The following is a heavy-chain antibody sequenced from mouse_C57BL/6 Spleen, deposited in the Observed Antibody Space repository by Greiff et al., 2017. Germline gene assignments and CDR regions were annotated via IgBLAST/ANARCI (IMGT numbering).Heavy chain of an antibody. D-gene: IGHD2-4*01. CDR3: ARYDDYDGFAY. CDR1: GYTFTSYW. J-gene: IGHJ3*01. CDR2: IDPSDSYT. Sequence: QVQLQQSGAELVMPGASVKLSCKASGYTFTSYWMHWVKQRPGQGLEWIGEIDPSDSYTNYNQKFKGKSTLTVDKSSSTAYMQLSSLTSEDSAVYYCARYDDYDGFAYWGQGTLVTVSA. V-gene: IGHV1-69*01.